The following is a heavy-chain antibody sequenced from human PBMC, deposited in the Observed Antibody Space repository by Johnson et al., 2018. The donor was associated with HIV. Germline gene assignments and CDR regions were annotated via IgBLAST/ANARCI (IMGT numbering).Heavy chain of an antibody. J-gene: IGHJ3*02. CDR3: ARADSGYSNYEAFDI. Sequence: QVQLVESGGGVVQPGRSLRLSCAASGFTFSSYAMHWVRQAPGKGLEWVAVISYDGSNKYYADYVKGRFTISRDNSKNTLYLQMNSLRAEDTAVYYCARADSGYSNYEAFDIWGQGTMVTVSS. V-gene: IGHV3-30-3*01. CDR2: ISYDGSNK. CDR1: GFTFSSYA. D-gene: IGHD4-11*01.